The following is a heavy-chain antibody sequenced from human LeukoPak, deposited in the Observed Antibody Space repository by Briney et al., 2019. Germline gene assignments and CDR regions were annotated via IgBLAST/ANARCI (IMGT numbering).Heavy chain of an antibody. CDR1: GGSISSGGYY. J-gene: IGHJ3*02. CDR2: IYYSGST. Sequence: PSETLSLTCTVSGGSISSGGYYWSWIRQHPGKGLEWIGYIYYSGSTYYNPSLKSRVTISVDTSKNQFSLKLSSVTAADTAVYYCARDAGYYDSSGGAFDIWGQGTMVTVSS. CDR3: ARDAGYYDSSGGAFDI. V-gene: IGHV4-31*03. D-gene: IGHD3-22*01.